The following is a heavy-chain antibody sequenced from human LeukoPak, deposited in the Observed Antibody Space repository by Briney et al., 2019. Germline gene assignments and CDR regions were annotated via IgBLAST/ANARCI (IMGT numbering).Heavy chain of an antibody. CDR2: IYWNGGST. CDR1: GFTFDDYG. CDR3: QIAVPAAYSSLSDY. D-gene: IGHD2-2*01. J-gene: IGHJ4*02. V-gene: IGHV3-20*04. Sequence: GGSLRLSCAASGFTFDDYGMSCVRQALGKGVEWVSNIYWNGGSTGYADSVKGRFTISRDNSKNTLDLQMNSLRAEETAVYYRQIAVPAAYSSLSDYWGQGTLVTVSS.